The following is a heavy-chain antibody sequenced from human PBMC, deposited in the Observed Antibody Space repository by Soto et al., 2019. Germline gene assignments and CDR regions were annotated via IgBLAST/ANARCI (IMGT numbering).Heavy chain of an antibody. CDR3: VRGRYGSEIH. D-gene: IGHD3-10*01. CDR1: GFTVSSNY. CDR2: LYHGGAT. V-gene: IGHV3-53*04. J-gene: IGHJ4*02. Sequence: EARLVESGGGLVQPGGSLRLSCAASGFTVSSNYMTWVRQAPGKGLEWVSLLYHGGATHYAASVKGRFSISSHSSQNTLFLPVNSRRTEDTATYSCVRGRYGSEIHWGQGTKVIVSS.